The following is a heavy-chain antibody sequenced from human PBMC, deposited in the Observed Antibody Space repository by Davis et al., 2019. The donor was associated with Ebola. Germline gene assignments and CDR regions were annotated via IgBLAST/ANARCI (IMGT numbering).Heavy chain of an antibody. CDR2: ISSSGSTI. CDR1: GFTFSSYE. D-gene: IGHD3-9*01. V-gene: IGHV3-48*03. CDR3: ARDKGLRYFDWLLDPFDY. J-gene: IGHJ4*02. Sequence: GESLKISCAASGFTFSSYEMNWVRQAPGKGLEWVSYISSSGSTIYYADSVKGQFTISRDNAKNSLYLQMNSLRAEDTAVYYCARDKGLRYFDWLLDPFDYWGQGTLVTVSS.